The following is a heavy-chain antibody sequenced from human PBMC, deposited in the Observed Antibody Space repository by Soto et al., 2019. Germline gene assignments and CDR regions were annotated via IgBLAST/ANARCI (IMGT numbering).Heavy chain of an antibody. CDR3: ASPHNWNYVGAFDI. CDR1: GGTFSSYA. D-gene: IGHD1-7*01. Sequence: QVQLVQSGAEVKKPGSSVKVSCKASGGTFSSYAISWVRQAPGQGLEWMGGIIPIFGTANYAQKFQGRVTITADESTSTAYMELRSLRSEDTAVYYCASPHNWNYVGAFDIWGQGTMVTVSS. V-gene: IGHV1-69*01. CDR2: IIPIFGTA. J-gene: IGHJ3*02.